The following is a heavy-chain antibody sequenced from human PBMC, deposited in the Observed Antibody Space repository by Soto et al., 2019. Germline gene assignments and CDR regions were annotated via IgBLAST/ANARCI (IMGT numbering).Heavy chain of an antibody. J-gene: IGHJ5*02. V-gene: IGHV3-15*01. Sequence: EVQLVESGGGLVKPGGSLRLSCAASGFTFTNAWMSWVRQAPGKGLEWVGRIKSKTDGGTTDYAAPVKGRFTISREDSKNTLYLQMNILKTEDTAVYYCTTGSSGWSQGGFDPWGQGTLVTVSS. CDR1: GFTFTNAW. CDR3: TTGSSGWSQGGFDP. CDR2: IKSKTDGGTT. D-gene: IGHD6-19*01.